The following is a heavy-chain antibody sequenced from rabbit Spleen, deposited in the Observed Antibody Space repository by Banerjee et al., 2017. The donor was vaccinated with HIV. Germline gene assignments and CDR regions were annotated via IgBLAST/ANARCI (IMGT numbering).Heavy chain of an antibody. CDR2: IGTGSGST. CDR1: GFSFSNGYD. D-gene: IGHD1-1*01. J-gene: IGHJ4*01. V-gene: IGHV1S40*01. CDR3: ARDLIAVIGWNFNL. Sequence: QSLEESGGDLVKPVASLTLTCTASGFSFSNGYDMCWVRQAPGKGLEWIGCIGTGSGSTYYATWAKGRFTISKTSSTTVTLQMTSLTAADTATYFCARDLIAVIGWNFNLWGPGTLVTVS.